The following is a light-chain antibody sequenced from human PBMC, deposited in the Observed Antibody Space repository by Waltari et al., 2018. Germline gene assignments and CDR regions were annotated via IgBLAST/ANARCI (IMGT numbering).Light chain of an antibody. J-gene: IGKJ4*01. CDR1: QGISNY. CDR3: QKYNSAPALT. V-gene: IGKV1-27*01. Sequence: DIQMTQSPSSLSASVGDRVSITCRASQGISNYLAWYQQKPGKVPKLLIYAASTLQSGVPSRFSGSGSGTDFTLTISSLQPEDVATYYCQKYNSAPALTFGGGTKVEIK. CDR2: AAS.